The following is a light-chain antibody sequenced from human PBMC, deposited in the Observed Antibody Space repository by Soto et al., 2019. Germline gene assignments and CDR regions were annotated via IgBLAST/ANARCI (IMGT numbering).Light chain of an antibody. CDR3: QSYDSSLSGVV. CDR1: SSNIGAGYD. J-gene: IGLJ2*01. V-gene: IGLV1-40*01. CDR2: GNS. Sequence: QSVLTQPPSVSGAPGQRVTISCTGSSSNIGAGYDVHWYQQLPGTAPKLLIYGNSNRPSGVPDRFSGSKSATSASLAITGLQDEDEADYYCQSYDSSLSGVVFGGGTKVTVL.